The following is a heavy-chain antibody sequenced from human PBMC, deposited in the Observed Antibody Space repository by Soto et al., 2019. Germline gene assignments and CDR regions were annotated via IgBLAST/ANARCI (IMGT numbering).Heavy chain of an antibody. V-gene: IGHV1-69*13. CDR2: IIPIFGTA. J-gene: IGHJ4*02. Sequence: ASVKVSCKASGGTFSSYAISWVRQAPGQGLEWMGGIIPIFGTANYAQKFQGRVTITADESTSTAYMELSSLRSEDTAVYYCASQFGRPPLLEQPEVGEDYWGQGTLVTVSS. CDR1: GGTFSSYA. D-gene: IGHD3-16*01. CDR3: ASQFGRPPLLEQPEVGEDY.